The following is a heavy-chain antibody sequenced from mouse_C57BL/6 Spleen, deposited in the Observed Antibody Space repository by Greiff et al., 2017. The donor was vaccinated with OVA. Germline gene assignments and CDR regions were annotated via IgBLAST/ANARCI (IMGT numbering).Heavy chain of an antibody. CDR1: GYTFTSYW. Sequence: QVQLQQPGAELVMPGASVKLSCKASGYTFTSYWMHWVKQRPGQGLEWIGEIDPSDSYTNYNQKFKGKSTLTVDKSSSTADMQLSSLTSEDSAVYYCARRWLLWYFDVWGTGTTVTVSS. D-gene: IGHD2-3*01. V-gene: IGHV1-69*01. CDR2: IDPSDSYT. J-gene: IGHJ1*03. CDR3: ARRWLLWYFDV.